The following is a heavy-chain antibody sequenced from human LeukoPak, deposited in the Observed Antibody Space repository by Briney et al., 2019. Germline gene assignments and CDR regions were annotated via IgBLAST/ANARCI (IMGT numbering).Heavy chain of an antibody. CDR1: GYTLTELS. CDR2: FDPEDGET. J-gene: IGHJ3*02. D-gene: IGHD6-13*01. V-gene: IGHV1-24*01. CDR3: ATDQYSSRAHAFDI. Sequence: ASVKVSCKVSGYTLTELSMHWVRQAPGKGLEWMGGFDPEDGETIYAQKFQGRVTMTEDTSTDTAYMELSSLRSEDTAVSYCATDQYSSRAHAFDIWGQGTMVTVSS.